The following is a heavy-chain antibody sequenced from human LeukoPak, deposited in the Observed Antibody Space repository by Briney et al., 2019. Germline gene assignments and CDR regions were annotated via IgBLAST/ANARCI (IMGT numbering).Heavy chain of an antibody. CDR3: ARDYDFWSGYPIEYYYYYMDV. D-gene: IGHD3-3*01. Sequence: GGSLRLSCAASGFTFSSYAMSWVRHAPGKGLEWVANIKQDGSEKYYVDSVKGRFTISRDNAKKSLYLQMNSLRAEDTAVYYCARDYDFWSGYPIEYYYYYMDVWGKGTTVTVSS. J-gene: IGHJ6*03. V-gene: IGHV3-7*01. CDR2: IKQDGSEK. CDR1: GFTFSSYA.